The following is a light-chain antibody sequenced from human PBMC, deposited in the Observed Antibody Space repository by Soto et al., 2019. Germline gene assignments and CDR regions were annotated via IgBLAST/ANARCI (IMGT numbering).Light chain of an antibody. V-gene: IGKV3-11*01. CDR2: DAS. CDR1: QSVGTF. CDR3: QQCYNWPQWT. J-gene: IGKJ1*01. Sequence: EIVLTQSPATLSLSPGERATLSCRASQSVGTFFAWYQQKPGQAPRLLIYDASNRATGISARFSGSGSGTDFTLTISSLEPEDFALYYCQQCYNWPQWTFGQGTKVEIK.